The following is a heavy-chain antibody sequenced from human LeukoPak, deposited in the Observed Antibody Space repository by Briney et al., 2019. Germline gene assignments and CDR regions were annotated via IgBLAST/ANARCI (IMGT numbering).Heavy chain of an antibody. CDR3: ASSPYSGYKLYGMDV. CDR1: GGSISSGGYY. D-gene: IGHD5-12*01. Sequence: SETLSLTCTVSGGSISSGGYYWSWIRQHPGKGLEWIGYIYYSGSTYYNPSLKSRVTISVDTSKNQFSLKLSSVTAADTAVYYCASSPYSGYKLYGMDVWGQGTTVTVSS. CDR2: IYYSGST. J-gene: IGHJ6*02. V-gene: IGHV4-31*03.